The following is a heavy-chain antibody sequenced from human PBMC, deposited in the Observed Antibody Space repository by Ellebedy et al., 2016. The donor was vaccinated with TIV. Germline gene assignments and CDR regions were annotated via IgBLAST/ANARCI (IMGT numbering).Heavy chain of an antibody. CDR2: FDPEDGET. J-gene: IGHJ5*02. CDR1: GGTFSSYA. Sequence: ASVKVSCKASGGTFSSYAISWVRQAPGKGLEWMGGFDPEDGETIYAQKFQGRVTMTEDTSTDTAYMELSSLRSEDTAVYYCTRDKDGGYGFDPWGQGTLVTVSS. V-gene: IGHV1-24*01. CDR3: TRDKDGGYGFDP. D-gene: IGHD5-12*01.